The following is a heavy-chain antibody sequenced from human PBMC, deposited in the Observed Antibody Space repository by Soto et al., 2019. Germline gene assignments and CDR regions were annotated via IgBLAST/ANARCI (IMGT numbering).Heavy chain of an antibody. J-gene: IGHJ4*02. D-gene: IGHD4-17*01. Sequence: PSETLSLTCAVYGGSFSSYYWSWIRQPPGKGLEWIGEINHSGSTNYNSSLKSRITISIDTSKNQFSLKLSSVTAADTAVYYCERVLPTVTTESQLEYWGQGTLVTVSS. CDR3: ERVLPTVTTESQLEY. CDR1: GGSFSSYY. V-gene: IGHV4-34*01. CDR2: INHSGST.